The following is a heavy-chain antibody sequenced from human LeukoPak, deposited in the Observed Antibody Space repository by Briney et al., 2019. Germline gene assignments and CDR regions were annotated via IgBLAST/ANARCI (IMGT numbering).Heavy chain of an antibody. Sequence: PSQTLSLTCTVSGGSISSGGYYWSWIRQPPGKGLEWIGFISHSGSTYYNPSLKSRVTISVDRSKSQFSLKLSSVTAADTAVYYCATEQNWGTGYFDLWGRGTLVTVSS. CDR2: ISHSGST. V-gene: IGHV4-30-2*01. D-gene: IGHD7-27*01. CDR1: GGSISSGGYY. CDR3: ATEQNWGTGYFDL. J-gene: IGHJ2*01.